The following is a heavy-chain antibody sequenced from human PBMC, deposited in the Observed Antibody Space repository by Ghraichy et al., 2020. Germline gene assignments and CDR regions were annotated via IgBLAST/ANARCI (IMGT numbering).Heavy chain of an antibody. CDR1: GFTFSSYA. V-gene: IGHV3-23*01. D-gene: IGHD6-19*01. J-gene: IGHJ4*02. CDR3: ASEVDSSGWFQGDY. Sequence: GGSLRLSCAASGFTFSSYAMSWVRQAPGKGLEWVSAISGSGGSTYYADSVKGRFTISRDNSKNTLYLQMNSLRAEDTAVYYCASEVDSSGWFQGDYWGQGTLVTVSS. CDR2: ISGSGGST.